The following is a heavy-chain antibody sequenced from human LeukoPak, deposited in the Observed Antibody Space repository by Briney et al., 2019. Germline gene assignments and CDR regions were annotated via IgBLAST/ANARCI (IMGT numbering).Heavy chain of an antibody. CDR2: IYSGGST. CDR1: GFTFSSYA. CDR3: AREAVVPAARGYFDY. D-gene: IGHD2-2*01. V-gene: IGHV3-53*01. Sequence: PGGSLRLSCAASGFTFSSYAMSWVRQAPGKGLEWVSVIYSGGSTYYADSVKGRFTISRDNSKNTLYLQMNSLRAEDTAVYYCAREAVVPAARGYFDYWGQGTLVTVSS. J-gene: IGHJ4*02.